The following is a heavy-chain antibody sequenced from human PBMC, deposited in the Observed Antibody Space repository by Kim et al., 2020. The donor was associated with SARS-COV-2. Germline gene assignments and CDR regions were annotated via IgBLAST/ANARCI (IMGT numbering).Heavy chain of an antibody. CDR1: GYTFTGYY. D-gene: IGHD3-9*01. J-gene: IGHJ4*02. V-gene: IGHV1-2*06. Sequence: ASVKVSCKASGYTFTGYYMHWVRQAPGQGLEWMGRINPNSGGTNYAQKFQGRVTMTRDTSISTAYMELSRLRSDDTAVYYCAKLIGYDILTGYFSYFDYWGQGTLVTVSS. CDR3: AKLIGYDILTGYFSYFDY. CDR2: INPNSGGT.